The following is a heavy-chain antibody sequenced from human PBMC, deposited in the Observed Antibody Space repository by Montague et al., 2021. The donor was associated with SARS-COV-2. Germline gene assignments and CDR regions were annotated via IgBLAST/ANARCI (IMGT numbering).Heavy chain of an antibody. J-gene: IGHJ6*02. CDR2: IDWDDDK. V-gene: IGHV2-70*11. CDR3: ARTAGTDYTGYYYYAMDV. Sequence: PALVKPTQTLTLTCTFSGFSLSTSGMCVSWVRQPPGKALEWLARIDWDDDKYYSTSLKTRLTISKDTSKSQAVLTMTNMDPVDTATYYCARTAGTDYTGYYYYAMDVWGQGTTVTVSS. D-gene: IGHD3-10*01. CDR1: GFSLSTSGMC.